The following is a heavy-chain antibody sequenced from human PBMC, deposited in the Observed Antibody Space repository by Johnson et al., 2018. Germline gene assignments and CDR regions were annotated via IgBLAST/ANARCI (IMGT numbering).Heavy chain of an antibody. CDR3: ERDNGVHDGMDG. D-gene: IGHD1-1*01. CDR2: MNPNSANT. V-gene: IGHV1-8*01. J-gene: IGHJ6*02. Sequence: QVQLVQSGAEVKKPGASVKVSRKASKYTFTSYYVNWVRQATGQGLEWMGWMNPNSANTGYPQKFQGRVTMTRNTSISTAYMELSSLRSEDTAVYYCERDNGVHDGMDGWGQGTTVTVSS. CDR1: KYTFTSYY.